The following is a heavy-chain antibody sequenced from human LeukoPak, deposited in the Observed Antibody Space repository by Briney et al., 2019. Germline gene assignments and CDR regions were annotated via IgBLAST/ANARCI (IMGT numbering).Heavy chain of an antibody. Sequence: SSQTLSLTCTVSGGSISSGSYYWSWIRQPAGKGLEWIGRIYTSGSTNYNPSLKSRVAISVDTSKNQFSLKLSSVTAADTAVYYCARQRYLGYVAAAPGLLDVWGKGTTVTVSS. CDR2: IYTSGST. D-gene: IGHD6-13*01. CDR1: GGSISSGSYY. V-gene: IGHV4-61*02. J-gene: IGHJ6*04. CDR3: ARQRYLGYVAAAPGLLDV.